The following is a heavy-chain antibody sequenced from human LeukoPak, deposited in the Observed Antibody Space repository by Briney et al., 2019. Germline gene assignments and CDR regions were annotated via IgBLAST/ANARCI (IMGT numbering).Heavy chain of an antibody. D-gene: IGHD3-22*01. CDR2: IYHSGIT. CDR1: DYSISSGYL. Sequence: SETLSLTCTVSDYSISSGYLWGWIRQPPGKGLEWIGSIYHSGITYYNPSLKSRVTLSVDTSKNQFSLTLSSVTAADTAVYYCARQWEMTKVVFNYWGQGTLVTVSS. CDR3: ARQWEMTKVVFNY. J-gene: IGHJ4*02. V-gene: IGHV4-38-2*02.